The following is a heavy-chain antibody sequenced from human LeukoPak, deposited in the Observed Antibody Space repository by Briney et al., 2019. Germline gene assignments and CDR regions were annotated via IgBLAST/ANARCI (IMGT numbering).Heavy chain of an antibody. Sequence: TSETLSLTCAVYGASFRNYYWSWIRQTPGKGLEWIGEIDHSGSTNYNPSLGSRVTISLDTSKNQFSLKLTPVTAADTAVYYCARSGIYQYSSTSDYWGQGTLVSVSS. CDR3: ARSGIYQYSSTSDY. J-gene: IGHJ4*02. CDR2: IDHSGST. V-gene: IGHV4-34*01. CDR1: GASFRNYY. D-gene: IGHD2-2*01.